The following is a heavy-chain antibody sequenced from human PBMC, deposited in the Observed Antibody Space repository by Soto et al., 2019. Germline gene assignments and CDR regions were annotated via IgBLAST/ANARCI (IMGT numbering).Heavy chain of an antibody. J-gene: IGHJ3*01. V-gene: IGHV3-23*01. D-gene: IGHD2-15*01. Sequence: PGGSLRLSCAASGFTFSSYAMSWVRQAPGKGLEWVSAISGSGGSTYYADSVKGRFTISRDNSKNTLYLQMSSLRAEDTAMYFCAKVNFFDTPGTFDVWGQGTPVTVSS. CDR3: AKVNFFDTPGTFDV. CDR2: ISGSGGST. CDR1: GFTFSSYA.